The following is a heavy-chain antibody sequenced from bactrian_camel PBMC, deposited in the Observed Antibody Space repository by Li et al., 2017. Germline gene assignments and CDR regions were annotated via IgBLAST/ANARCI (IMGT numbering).Heavy chain of an antibody. Sequence: VQLVESGGGLVQPGGSLRLSCTSSLFSYHYMNWVRQAPGKGLEWVSTINAAGSSTYYAESVKGRFTISRDNAKSTLYLQMSGLSSEDSARYYCAAGSDFGFWGQGTQVTVS. CDR2: INAAGSST. J-gene: IGHJ6*01. V-gene: IGHV3S1*01. CDR1: LFSYHY. CDR3: AAGSDFGF.